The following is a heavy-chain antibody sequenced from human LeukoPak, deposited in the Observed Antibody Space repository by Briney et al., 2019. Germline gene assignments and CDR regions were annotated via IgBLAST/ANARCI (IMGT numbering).Heavy chain of an antibody. CDR3: TGDHGDYVFGY. Sequence: SETLSLTCTVYGGPITCYCWSWIPQPPGKGLEWIGYIYYSGSTNYNPYLKSRVTISVDTSKNQFSLKLSSVTACDTAVYYCTGDHGDYVFGYGGQGTLVTVSS. CDR2: IYYSGST. CDR1: GGPITCYC. V-gene: IGHV4-59*12. J-gene: IGHJ4*02. D-gene: IGHD4-17*01.